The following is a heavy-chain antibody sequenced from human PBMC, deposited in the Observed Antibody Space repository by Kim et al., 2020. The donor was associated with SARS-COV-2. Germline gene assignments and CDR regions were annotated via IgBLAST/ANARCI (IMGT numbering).Heavy chain of an antibody. CDR3: AGPPLVRGAMTNPRNALLY. CDR2: IIPMFGRA. D-gene: IGHD3-10*01. V-gene: IGHV1-69*13. J-gene: IGHJ4*02. CDR1: GGTFNNYA. Sequence: SVKVSCKASGGTFNNYAINWVRQAPGQGLEWMGGIIPMFGRANYAQKFQGRVTITADEKTSIVYMELSSLRFDDTAVYYCAGPPLVRGAMTNPRNALLYWGQGALVTVSS.